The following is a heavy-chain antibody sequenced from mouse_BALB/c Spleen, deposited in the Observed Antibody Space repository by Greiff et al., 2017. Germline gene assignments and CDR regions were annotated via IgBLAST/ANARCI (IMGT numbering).Heavy chain of an antibody. CDR2: INPNNGGT. CDR1: GYTFTEYT. CDR3: ARGYYDWNAMDY. J-gene: IGHJ4*01. Sequence: EVQRVESGPELVKPGASVKISCKTSGYTFTEYTMHWVKQSHGKSLEWIGGINPNNGGTSYNQKFKGKATLTVDKSSSTAYMELRSLTSEDSAVYYCARGYYDWNAMDYWGQGTSVTVSS. V-gene: IGHV1-18*01. D-gene: IGHD2-4*01.